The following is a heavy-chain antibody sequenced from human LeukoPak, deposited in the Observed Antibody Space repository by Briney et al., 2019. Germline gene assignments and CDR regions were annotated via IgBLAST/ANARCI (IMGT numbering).Heavy chain of an antibody. D-gene: IGHD1-1*01. CDR3: ARDQGNDDWFDP. V-gene: IGHV3-74*01. CDR1: GFTFSSYW. Sequence: PGGSLRLSCAASGFTFSSYWMHWVRQAPGKGLVWVSRINSDGSSTNYADSVKGRFTISRDNAKNTLYLQMNSLRAEDTAVYYCARDQGNDDWFDPWGQGTLVIVSS. J-gene: IGHJ5*02. CDR2: INSDGSST.